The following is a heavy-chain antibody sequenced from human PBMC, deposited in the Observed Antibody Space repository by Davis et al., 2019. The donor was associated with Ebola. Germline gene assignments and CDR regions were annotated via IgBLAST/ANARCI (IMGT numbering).Heavy chain of an antibody. J-gene: IGHJ5*02. CDR1: GFTFSNAW. Sequence: GESLKISCAASGFTFSNAWMSWVRQAPGKGLEWVANIKQDGSEKYYVDSVKGRFTISRDNAKNSLYLQMNSLRAEDTAVYYCAREDIVLVVYQAYNWFDPWGQGTLVTVSS. V-gene: IGHV3-7*01. CDR2: IKQDGSEK. D-gene: IGHD2-8*02. CDR3: AREDIVLVVYQAYNWFDP.